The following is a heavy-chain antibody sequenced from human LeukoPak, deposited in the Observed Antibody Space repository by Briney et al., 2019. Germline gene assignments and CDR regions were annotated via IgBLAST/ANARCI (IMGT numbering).Heavy chain of an antibody. D-gene: IGHD3-22*01. CDR3: AKDRPNYYDASGHYYKTKADS. CDR2: ITSSGATT. CDR1: GFTFNIYA. V-gene: IGHV3-23*01. J-gene: IGHJ4*02. Sequence: GGSLRLSCAASGFTFNIYAMSWVRQAPGKGLEWVSSITSSGATTYYADSVNGRFTISRDNSRNTLYLQMNSLRADDTALYYCAKDRPNYYDASGHYYKTKADSWGQGTLVTVSS.